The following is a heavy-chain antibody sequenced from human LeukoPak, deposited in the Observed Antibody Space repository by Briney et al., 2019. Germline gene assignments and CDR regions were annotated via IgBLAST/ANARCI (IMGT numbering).Heavy chain of an antibody. CDR1: GYTFTGYY. J-gene: IGHJ4*02. D-gene: IGHD1-26*01. CDR3: ARDREWELLRGYFDS. V-gene: IGHV1-2*02. Sequence: ASVKVSCKASGYTFTGYYLHWVRQAPGQGLEWMGWINTNSGGTNYAQKFQGRVTMTRDTSISTAYMELSRLRSDDTAVYYCARDREWELLRGYFDSWGQGTRVTVSS. CDR2: INTNSGGT.